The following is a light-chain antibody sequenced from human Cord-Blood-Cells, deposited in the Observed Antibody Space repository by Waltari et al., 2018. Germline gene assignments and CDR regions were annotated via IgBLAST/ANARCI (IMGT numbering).Light chain of an antibody. CDR2: KAS. V-gene: IGKV1-5*03. J-gene: IGKJ3*01. Sequence: DIQMTQSPSTLSASVGARVTITCRASQSISSWLAWYQQKPGKAPKLLTYKASSLDSGVPSRFSGSGSGTELTLTISSLQPDDCATYYCQQYNSYSFGPGTKVDIK. CDR1: QSISSW. CDR3: QQYNSYS.